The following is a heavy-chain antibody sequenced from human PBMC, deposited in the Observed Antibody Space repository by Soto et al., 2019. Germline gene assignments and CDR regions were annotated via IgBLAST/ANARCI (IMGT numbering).Heavy chain of an antibody. D-gene: IGHD3-16*02. V-gene: IGHV3-23*01. CDR3: AKDLLDYDYILGSYRKINAFAI. J-gene: IGHJ3*02. Sequence: EVQLLESGGGLVQPGGSLRLSCAASGFTFSSYAMSWVRQAPGKGLEWVSAISGSGGSTYYADAVKGRFTISRDNSKNTLYLQMNSLRAEDTAVYYCAKDLLDYDYILGSYRKINAFAIWGQGTMVTVSS. CDR1: GFTFSSYA. CDR2: ISGSGGST.